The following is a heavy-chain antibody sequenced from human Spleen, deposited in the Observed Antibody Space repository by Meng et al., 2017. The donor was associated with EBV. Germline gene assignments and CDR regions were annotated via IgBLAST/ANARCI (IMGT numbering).Heavy chain of an antibody. V-gene: IGHV4-34*01. J-gene: IGHJ5*02. Sequence: QVQLQQWGGGLLKPSETLSLTCAGYGGSLSSHYWSWFRQPPGKGLEWIGEINHSGSTNYKWSLESRVTISVDTSKTKLSLNLSSVTAADTAVYYCARSGIAAGVGWFDPWGQGTLVTVSS. CDR2: INHSGST. CDR3: ARSGIAAGVGWFDP. CDR1: GGSLSSHY. D-gene: IGHD6-25*01.